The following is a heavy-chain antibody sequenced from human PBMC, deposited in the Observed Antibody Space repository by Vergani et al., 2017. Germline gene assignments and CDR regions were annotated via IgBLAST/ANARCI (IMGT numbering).Heavy chain of an antibody. CDR2: MNPNSGNT. V-gene: IGHV1-8*01. CDR1: GYTFTSYD. D-gene: IGHD2-2*02. J-gene: IGHJ1*01. Sequence: QVQLVQSGAEVKKPGASVKVSCKASGYTFTSYDINWVRQATGQGREWMGWMNPNSGNTGYAQKFQGRVTMTRNTSISTAYMELSSLRSEDTAVYYCARAGCSSTCCYMPYFQHGGQGTLVTVSA. CDR3: ARAGCSSTCCYMPYFQH.